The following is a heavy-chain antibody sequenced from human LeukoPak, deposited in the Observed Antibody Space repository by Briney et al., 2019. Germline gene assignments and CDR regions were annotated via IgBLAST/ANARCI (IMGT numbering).Heavy chain of an antibody. V-gene: IGHV3-30*04. J-gene: IGHJ5*02. CDR2: ISYDGSNK. CDR3: ARGLDANIWSGDMTNWFDP. Sequence: PGRSLRLSCAASGFTFSSYAMHWVRQAPGKGLEWVAVISYDGSNKYYADSVKGRFTISRDNSKNTLYLQMNSLRAEDTAVYYCARGLDANIWSGDMTNWFDPWGQGTLVTVSS. D-gene: IGHD2-15*01. CDR1: GFTFSSYA.